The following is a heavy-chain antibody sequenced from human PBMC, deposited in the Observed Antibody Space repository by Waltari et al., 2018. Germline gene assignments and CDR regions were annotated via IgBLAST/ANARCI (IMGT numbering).Heavy chain of an antibody. CDR3: ATESGVGATLYDYYYMDV. J-gene: IGHJ6*03. CDR1: GYTFTDYY. D-gene: IGHD1-26*01. Sequence: EVQLVQSGAEVKKPGATVKISCKASGYTFTDYYMHWVQQAPGKGLEWMGRVDPEDGEKIYAEKFQGRVTITADTSTDTAYMELSSLRSEDTAVYYCATESGVGATLYDYYYMDVWGKGTTVTVSS. CDR2: VDPEDGEK. V-gene: IGHV1-69-2*01.